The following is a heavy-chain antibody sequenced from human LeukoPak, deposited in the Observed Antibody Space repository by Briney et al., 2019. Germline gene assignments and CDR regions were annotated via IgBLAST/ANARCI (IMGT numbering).Heavy chain of an antibody. J-gene: IGHJ5*01. Sequence: GGSLRLSCAASGFTFAGYAMSWVRQAPGKGLEWVSTISGGSENTHYADSVKGRFTISRDNSKNTLYLQMNSLRAEDTALYYCAREEVGATSRGDWFDSWGQGTLVTVSS. CDR3: AREEVGATSRGDWFDS. CDR2: ISGGSENT. D-gene: IGHD1-26*01. CDR1: GFTFAGYA. V-gene: IGHV3-23*01.